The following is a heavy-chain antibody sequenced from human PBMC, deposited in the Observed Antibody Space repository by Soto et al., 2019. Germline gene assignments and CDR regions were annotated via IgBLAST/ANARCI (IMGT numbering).Heavy chain of an antibody. CDR1: GFTFSSYG. Sequence: GGSLRLSCAASGFTFSSYGMHWVRQAPGKGLEWVAVISYDGSNKYYADSVKGRFTISRDNSKNTLYLQMNSLRAEDTAVYYCAKAPYSSGLFDYWGQGTLVTVSS. CDR3: AKAPYSSGLFDY. CDR2: ISYDGSNK. V-gene: IGHV3-30*18. J-gene: IGHJ4*02. D-gene: IGHD6-19*01.